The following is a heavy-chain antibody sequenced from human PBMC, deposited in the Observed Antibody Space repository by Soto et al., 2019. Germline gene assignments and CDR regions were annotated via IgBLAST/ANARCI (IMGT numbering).Heavy chain of an antibody. Sequence: AGGSLRLSCAASGFIFTRYSMNWVRQAPGKGLEWASSISSTTNYIYYGDSMKGRFTISRDNAKNSLYLEMNSLRAEDTAVYYCARESEDLTSNFDYWGQGTLVTVSS. J-gene: IGHJ4*02. CDR1: GFIFTRYS. CDR3: ARESEDLTSNFDY. CDR2: ISSTTNYI. V-gene: IGHV3-21*06.